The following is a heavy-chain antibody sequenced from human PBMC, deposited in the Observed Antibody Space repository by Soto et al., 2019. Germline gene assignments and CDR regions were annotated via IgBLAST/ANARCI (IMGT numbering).Heavy chain of an antibody. J-gene: IGHJ4*02. D-gene: IGHD2-2*01. CDR2: IYYSGST. V-gene: IGHV4-61*01. CDR3: ASSVVVVVPAASGTFDY. CDR1: GGSVSSGSTY. Sequence: QLQLQESGPGLVKPSETLSITCTVSGGSVSSGSTYWSWIRQPPGKGLEWIGYIYYSGSTNYNPSLKSRVTISVDTSKNQYSLKLSSVTAADTAVYYCASSVVVVVPAASGTFDYWGQGTLVTVSS.